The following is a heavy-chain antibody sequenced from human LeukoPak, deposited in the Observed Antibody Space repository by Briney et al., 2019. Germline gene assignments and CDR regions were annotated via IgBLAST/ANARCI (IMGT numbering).Heavy chain of an antibody. D-gene: IGHD6-19*01. V-gene: IGHV3-15*01. J-gene: IGHJ4*02. CDR3: TTWFRSSGWYPFDY. CDR1: GFTFSNAW. Sequence: PGWSLSLSCAASGFTFSNAWLSWVRQAPGKGLEGVGRIYDKTDGGTTEYPAPVKGRCTISRDDSKNTLYLKMNSLKTEDTAVYYCTTWFRSSGWYPFDYWGQGTLVTVSS. CDR2: IYDKTDGGTT.